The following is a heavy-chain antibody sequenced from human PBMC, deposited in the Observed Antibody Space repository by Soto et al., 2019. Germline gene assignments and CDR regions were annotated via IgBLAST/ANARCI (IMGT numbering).Heavy chain of an antibody. CDR3: APHSGYYDY. J-gene: IGHJ4*02. D-gene: IGHD3-22*01. Sequence: EVQLVESGGGLVQPGGSLRLSCAASGFTFSSYSMNWVHQAPGKGLEWVSYISSSSSTIYYADSVKGRFTISRDNAKNSLYLQMNSLRAEDTAVYYCAPHSGYYDYWGQGTLVTVSS. CDR1: GFTFSSYS. V-gene: IGHV3-48*01. CDR2: ISSSSSTI.